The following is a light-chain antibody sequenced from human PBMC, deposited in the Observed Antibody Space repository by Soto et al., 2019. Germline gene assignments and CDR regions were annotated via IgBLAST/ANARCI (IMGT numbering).Light chain of an antibody. Sequence: QSALTQPASVSGSPGQSITISCTGSGRDIGAYDYVSWYQQHPGKAPKLIIYGVKNRPSGVSNRFSASKSAFTASLTISGLQTEDEADYYCSSYTTSYFYVFGPGTKLPS. CDR3: SSYTTSYFYV. CDR2: GVK. J-gene: IGLJ1*01. CDR1: GRDIGAYDY. V-gene: IGLV2-14*01.